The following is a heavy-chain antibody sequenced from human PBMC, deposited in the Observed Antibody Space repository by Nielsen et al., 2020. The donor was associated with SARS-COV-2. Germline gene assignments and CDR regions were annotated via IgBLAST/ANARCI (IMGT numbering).Heavy chain of an antibody. CDR2: IKSKTDGETT. V-gene: IGHV3-15*01. Sequence: GESLKISCAASAFTFRNAWMSWVRQAPGKGLEWVGRIKSKTDGETTDYAAPVKGRFTISRDDSKNTLYLQMNGLKTEDTAMYYCTTVLLTTWYTFDDWGQGTLVTVSS. CDR3: TTVLLTTWYTFDD. D-gene: IGHD4-17*01. CDR1: AFTFRNAW. J-gene: IGHJ4*02.